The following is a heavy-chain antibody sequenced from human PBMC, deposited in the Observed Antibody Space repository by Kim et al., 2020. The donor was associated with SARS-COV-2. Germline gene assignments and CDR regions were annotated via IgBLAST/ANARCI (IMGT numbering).Heavy chain of an antibody. CDR3: ARDLFGIYCSSTSCYHNWFDP. D-gene: IGHD2-2*01. V-gene: IGHV1-3*01. Sequence: ASVKVSCKASGYTFTSYAMHWVRQAPGQRLEWMGWINAGNGNTKYSQKFQGRVTITRDTSASTACMELSSLRSEDTAVYYCARDLFGIYCSSTSCYHNWFDPWGQGTLVTVSS. CDR2: INAGNGNT. J-gene: IGHJ5*02. CDR1: GYTFTSYA.